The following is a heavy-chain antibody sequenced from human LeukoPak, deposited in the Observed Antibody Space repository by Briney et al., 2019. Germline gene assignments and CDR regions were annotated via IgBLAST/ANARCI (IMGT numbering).Heavy chain of an antibody. V-gene: IGHV7-4-1*02. CDR3: ARATSSWFGELLANRNWFDP. J-gene: IGHJ5*02. CDR1: GYTFTSYA. CDR2: INTNTGNP. Sequence: ASVKVSCKASGYTFTSYAMNWVRQAPGQGLEWMGWINTNTGNPTYAQGFTGRFVFSLDTSVSTAYLQTSSLKAEDTAVYYCARATSSWFGELLANRNWFDPWGQGTLVTVSS. D-gene: IGHD3-10*01.